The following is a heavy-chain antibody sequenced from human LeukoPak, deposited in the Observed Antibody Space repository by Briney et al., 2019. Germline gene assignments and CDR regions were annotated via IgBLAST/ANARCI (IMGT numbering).Heavy chain of an antibody. CDR1: GGSFSDYY. D-gene: IGHD3-10*01. CDR2: INHSGST. J-gene: IGHJ4*02. V-gene: IGHV4-34*01. CDR3: ARHQNYGSGSYYYDY. Sequence: SETLSLTCAVYGGSFSDYYWSWIRQPPGKGLEWIGEINHSGSTNYNPSLKSRVTISVDTSKNQFSLKLSSVTAADTAVYYCARHQNYGSGSYYYDYWGQGTLVTVSS.